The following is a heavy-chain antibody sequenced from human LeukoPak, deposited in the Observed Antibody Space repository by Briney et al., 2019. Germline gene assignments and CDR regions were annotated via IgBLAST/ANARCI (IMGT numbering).Heavy chain of an antibody. V-gene: IGHV4-59*01. D-gene: IGHD6-25*01. Sequence: SETLSLTCTVSGGSISSYYWSWIRQPPGKGLEWIGYIFYSGSANHNPSLKSRVTISRDTSKNQFSLKLTSVTTADTAVYYCARAGGVKTAALDLDYWGQGTLVTVSS. CDR1: GGSISSYY. CDR2: IFYSGSA. J-gene: IGHJ4*02. CDR3: ARAGGVKTAALDLDY.